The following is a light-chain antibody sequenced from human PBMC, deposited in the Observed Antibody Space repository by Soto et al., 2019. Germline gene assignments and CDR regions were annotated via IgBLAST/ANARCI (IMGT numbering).Light chain of an antibody. Sequence: EIVLTQSPGTLPLSPGEIATLSCRASLSCSSYLAWYPQKPGQAPRLLIYGASSRATGIPDRFSGSGSVTDFTLTISRREPEDVAVYYCQQYGSSSRTFGQVTKVEI. V-gene: IGKV3-20*01. CDR1: LSCSSY. CDR3: QQYGSSSRT. CDR2: GAS. J-gene: IGKJ1*01.